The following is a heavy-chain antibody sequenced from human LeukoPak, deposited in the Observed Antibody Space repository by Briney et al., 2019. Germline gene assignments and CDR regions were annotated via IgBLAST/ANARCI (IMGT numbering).Heavy chain of an antibody. J-gene: IGHJ4*02. CDR2: FDPEDGET. V-gene: IGHV1-24*01. CDR1: GYTLTELS. D-gene: IGHD3-16*02. CDR3: ATLTKDYDYVWGSYRYRVGLPDY. Sequence: GASVKVSCKVSGYTLTELSMHWVRQAPGKGLEWMGGFDPEDGETIYAQKFQGRVTMTEDTYTDTAYMELSSLRSEDTAVYYCATLTKDYDYVWGSYRYRVGLPDYWGQGTLVTVSS.